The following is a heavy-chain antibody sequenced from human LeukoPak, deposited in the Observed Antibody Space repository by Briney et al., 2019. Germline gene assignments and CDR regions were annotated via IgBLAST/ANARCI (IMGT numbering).Heavy chain of an antibody. CDR3: AKAMSGAVDH. CDR2: ITWNSGTL. J-gene: IGHJ4*02. CDR1: GFSFDDYA. Sequence: SGRSLRLSCAASGFSFDDYAMYWVRQAPGKGLEWVSGITWNSGTLGYADSVKGRFTISRDNAKNSLYLQMNSLRTEDTALYYCAKAMSGAVDHWGQGTLVTVSS. D-gene: IGHD4/OR15-4a*01. V-gene: IGHV3-9*01.